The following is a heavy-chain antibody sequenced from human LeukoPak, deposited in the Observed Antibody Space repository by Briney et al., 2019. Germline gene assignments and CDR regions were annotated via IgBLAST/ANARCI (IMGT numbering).Heavy chain of an antibody. J-gene: IGHJ4*02. V-gene: IGHV4-39*01. Sequence: PSETLSLTCTVSGGSISSSSYYWGWIRQPPGKGLEWIGSIYYSGSTYYNPSLKSRVTISVDTSKNQFSLKLSSVTAADTAVYYCARGILWFGELPLFDYWGQGTPVTVSS. CDR3: ARGILWFGELPLFDY. D-gene: IGHD3-10*01. CDR1: GGSISSSSYY. CDR2: IYYSGST.